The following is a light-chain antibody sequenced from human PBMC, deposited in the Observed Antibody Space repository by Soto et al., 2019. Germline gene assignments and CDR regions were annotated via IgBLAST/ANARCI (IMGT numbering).Light chain of an antibody. J-gene: IGKJ1*01. CDR3: QQCASSPWT. Sequence: DTVMTQSPGTLSLYPGDRATLSCRASQSVSSSHLTWYQQKPGQAPRLLLYGASSWATGIPDRFSGSGSGTDFTLNISRLETEDVALYYCQQCASSPWTFGQGTKVEIK. CDR1: QSVSSSH. CDR2: GAS. V-gene: IGKV3-20*01.